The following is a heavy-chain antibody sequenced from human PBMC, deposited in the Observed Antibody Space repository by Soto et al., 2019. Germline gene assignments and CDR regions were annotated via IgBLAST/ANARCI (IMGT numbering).Heavy chain of an antibody. Sequence: QLQLQESGPGLVKASETLSLTCIVSGGSISEKYWNWARQPPGKGLEWLGLIFANGHTDYNPSLKSRVTMSVDASKNQFSLRLTSLTAADTAVYYCVASLAASGLNWLDPWGRGTLVTVSS. D-gene: IGHD6-13*01. CDR1: GGSISEKY. CDR2: IFANGHT. V-gene: IGHV4-4*07. J-gene: IGHJ5*02. CDR3: VASLAASGLNWLDP.